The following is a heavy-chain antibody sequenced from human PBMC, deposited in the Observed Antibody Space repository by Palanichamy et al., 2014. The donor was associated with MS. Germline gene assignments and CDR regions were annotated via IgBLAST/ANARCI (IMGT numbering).Heavy chain of an antibody. D-gene: IGHD4-17*01. CDR3: ARDPNSKTSVTTGWSF. V-gene: IGHV3-11*06. Sequence: QVYLVESGGGSVKPGGSLRLSCAASGFIFSDYYMSWIRQTPGKGLEWVSYISPSGSDTNYADSARGRFTVSRDNAKNSLYLQMNSLRDDDTAIYYCARDPNSKTSVTTGWSFWGQGALVTVSS. CDR1: GFIFSDYY. J-gene: IGHJ4*02. CDR2: ISPSGSDT.